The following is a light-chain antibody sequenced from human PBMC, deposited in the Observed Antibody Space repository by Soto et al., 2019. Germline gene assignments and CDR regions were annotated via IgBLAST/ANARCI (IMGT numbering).Light chain of an antibody. CDR1: QGIGRS. CDR2: AAS. J-gene: IGKJ1*01. CDR3: QKYDCVPT. V-gene: IGKV1-27*01. Sequence: IQMTQSPSSLSASVGDTVTITCRPSQGIGRSLAWYQQKPGTVPKVLIHAASTLQSGVSSRFSGSGSGTYFTLTISSLQPEDFATYYRQKYDCVPTFGPGTKVEI.